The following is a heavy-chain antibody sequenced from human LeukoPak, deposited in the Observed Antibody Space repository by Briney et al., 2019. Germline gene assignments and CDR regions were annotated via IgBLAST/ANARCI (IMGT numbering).Heavy chain of an antibody. CDR3: AKDFWSGYYPNY. V-gene: IGHV3-23*01. D-gene: IGHD3-3*01. CDR2: SGSGGST. Sequence: PGGSLRLSSAASGFTFSSYAMSWVRQAPGKGLEWVSGSGSGGSTYYADSVKGRFTISRDNSKSMLYLQMNSLRAEDTAVYYCAKDFWSGYYPNYWGQGTLVTVSS. CDR1: GFTFSSYA. J-gene: IGHJ4*02.